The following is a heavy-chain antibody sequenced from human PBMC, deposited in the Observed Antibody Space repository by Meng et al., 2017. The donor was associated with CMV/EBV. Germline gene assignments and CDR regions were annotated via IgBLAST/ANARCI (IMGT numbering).Heavy chain of an antibody. J-gene: IGHJ4*02. V-gene: IGHV1-2*02. Sequence: SVQVSCKASGYTFTGYYMHWVRQAPGQGLEWMGWINPNSGGTNYAQKFQGRVTMTRDTSISTAYMELSRLRSDDTAVYYCARGLLWFGELYFDYWGQGTLVTVSS. CDR1: GYTFTGYY. D-gene: IGHD3-10*01. CDR3: ARGLLWFGELYFDY. CDR2: INPNSGGT.